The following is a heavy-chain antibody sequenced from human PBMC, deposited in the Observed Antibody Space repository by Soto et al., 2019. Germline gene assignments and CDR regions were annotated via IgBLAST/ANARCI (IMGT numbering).Heavy chain of an antibody. CDR1: GFPFRSYG. J-gene: IGHJ4*02. CDR2: IWNDGSNE. D-gene: IGHD2-15*01. Sequence: GGSLRLSCEGSGFPFRSYGIHWVRQAPGKGLEWLAIIWNDGSNEYYADSVKGRFTISRDNSKNTVYLQVTNLRAEDTAVYFCARDQTDSGGYYESSGQGTLVTVSS. CDR3: ARDQTDSGGYYES. V-gene: IGHV3-33*01.